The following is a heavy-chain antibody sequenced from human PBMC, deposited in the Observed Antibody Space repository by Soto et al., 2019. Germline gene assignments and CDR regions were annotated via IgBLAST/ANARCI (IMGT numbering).Heavy chain of an antibody. CDR3: AKEGGAMIVVDIPLDY. CDR1: GFTFSSYG. Sequence: QVQLVESGGGVVQPGRSLRLSCAASGFTFSSYGMHWVRQAPGKGLEWVAVISYDGSNKYYADSVKGRFTISRDNSKNTLYLQMNSLRAEDTAVYYCAKEGGAMIVVDIPLDYWGQGTLVTVSS. D-gene: IGHD3-22*01. V-gene: IGHV3-30*18. CDR2: ISYDGSNK. J-gene: IGHJ4*02.